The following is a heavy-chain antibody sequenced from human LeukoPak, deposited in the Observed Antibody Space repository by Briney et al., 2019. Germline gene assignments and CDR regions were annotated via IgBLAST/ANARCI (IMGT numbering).Heavy chain of an antibody. CDR2: IYYSGST. CDR3: ARVSGYDWESFYDY. J-gene: IGHJ4*02. CDR1: GGSISSSSYY. Sequence: SETLSLTCTVSGGSISSSSYYWGWIRQPPGKGLEWIGSIYYSGSTYYNPSLKSRVTISVDTSKNQFSLKLSSATAADTAMYYCARVSGYDWESFYDYWGQGSLVTVSS. V-gene: IGHV4-39*07. D-gene: IGHD5-12*01.